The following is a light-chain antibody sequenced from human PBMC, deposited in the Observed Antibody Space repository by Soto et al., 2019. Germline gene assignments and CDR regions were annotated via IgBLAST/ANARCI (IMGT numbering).Light chain of an antibody. CDR1: QSVGTY. J-gene: IGKJ1*01. Sequence: DIALTQSPGPLSLTAGERATLSCRASQSVGTYLAWYQHRRGQAPRLIIYSSSTRPTGIPDRFSGSGSGTYFTLTISRLEPEDFAVYYCQQYGNSPQTFGPGTKVDI. CDR3: QQYGNSPQT. CDR2: SSS. V-gene: IGKV3-20*01.